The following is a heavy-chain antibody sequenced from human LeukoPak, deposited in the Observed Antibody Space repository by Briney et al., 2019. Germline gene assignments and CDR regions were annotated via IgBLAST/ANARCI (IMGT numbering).Heavy chain of an antibody. Sequence: PSETLSVTCTFSGGSISSGAYYWSWIRQPPGKGLEWIGYIYYSGSTYYKPSRKSRVTISVDTSKNQFSLKLSCVGAADTAVYYCARDQRYGGNSYWGQGTLVTVSS. D-gene: IGHD4-23*01. J-gene: IGHJ4*02. CDR2: IYYSGST. CDR3: ARDQRYGGNSY. CDR1: GGSISSGAYY. V-gene: IGHV4-30-4*01.